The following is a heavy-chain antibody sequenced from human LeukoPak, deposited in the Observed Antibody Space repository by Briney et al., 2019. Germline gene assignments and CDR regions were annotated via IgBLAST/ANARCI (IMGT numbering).Heavy chain of an antibody. J-gene: IGHJ4*02. V-gene: IGHV3-7*01. CDR1: GLTFSSSW. CDR2: INPEGSEK. D-gene: IGHD3-9*01. Sequence: GGSLRLSCAASGLTFSSSWMDWVRQAPGKGLEWVASINPEGSEKYSADSVKGRFTISRDNAKNSLYLQMDSLRVEDTAFYYCAGDLVYGRLDYWGQGMLVTVSS. CDR3: AGDLVYGRLDY.